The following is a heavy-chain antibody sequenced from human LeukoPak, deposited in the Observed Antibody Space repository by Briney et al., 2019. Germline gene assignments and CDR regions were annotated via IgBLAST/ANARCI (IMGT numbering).Heavy chain of an antibody. CDR3: ARDSSGYYYRFDY. D-gene: IGHD3-22*01. Sequence: EASVKVSCKASGGTFSSYAISWVRQAPGQGLEWMGIINPSGGSTSYAQKFQGRVTMTRDTSTSTVYMELSSLRSEDTAVYYCARDSSGYYYRFDYWGQGTLVTVSS. CDR2: INPSGGST. J-gene: IGHJ4*02. V-gene: IGHV1-46*01. CDR1: GGTFSSYA.